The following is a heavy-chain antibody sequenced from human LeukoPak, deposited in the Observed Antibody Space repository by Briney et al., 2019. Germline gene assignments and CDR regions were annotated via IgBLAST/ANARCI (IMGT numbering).Heavy chain of an antibody. CDR2: IYYSGST. CDR1: GGSFSGYY. V-gene: IGHV4-34*01. J-gene: IGHJ4*02. Sequence: PSETLSLTCAVYGGSFSGYYWSWIRQPPGKGLEWIGSIYYSGSTYYNPSLKSRVTISLDTSKNQFSLKVSSVTAADTAVYYCARDQGYSSGYSEVDYWGQGTLVTVSS. CDR3: ARDQGYSSGYSEVDY. D-gene: IGHD5-18*01.